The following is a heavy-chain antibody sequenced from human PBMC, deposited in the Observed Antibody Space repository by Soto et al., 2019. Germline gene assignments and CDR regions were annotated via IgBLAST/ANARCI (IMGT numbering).Heavy chain of an antibody. D-gene: IGHD3-9*01. J-gene: IGHJ6*02. Sequence: APVKVSCKVCGYTLTELSMHWVRKAPGKGLEWMGGFDPEDGETIYAQKFQGRVTMTEDTSTDTAYMELSSLRSEDTAVYYCAAGILTCYSIGWGYYYYGMDVWGQGTTVTVSS. CDR3: AAGILTCYSIGWGYYYYGMDV. V-gene: IGHV1-24*01. CDR2: FDPEDGET. CDR1: GYTLTELS.